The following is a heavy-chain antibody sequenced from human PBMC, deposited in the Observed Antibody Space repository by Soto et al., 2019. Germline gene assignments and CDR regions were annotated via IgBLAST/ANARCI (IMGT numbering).Heavy chain of an antibody. Sequence: EVQLVESGGGLVKPGGSLTLSCVGSGFTFSGNSMNWVRQAPGKGLEWVSCITSTSTFIYYGDSVRGRFTISRDNAKNSVFLQMNALRVEDTAVYYCARGSVVGMGQELYYWGQGVLVTVSS. J-gene: IGHJ4*02. V-gene: IGHV3-21*01. D-gene: IGHD2-15*01. CDR3: ARGSVVGMGQELYY. CDR1: GFTFSGNS. CDR2: ITSTSTFI.